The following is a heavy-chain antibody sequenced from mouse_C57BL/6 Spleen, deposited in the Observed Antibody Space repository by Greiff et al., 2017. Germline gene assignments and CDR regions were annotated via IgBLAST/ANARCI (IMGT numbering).Heavy chain of an antibody. Sequence: QVQLQQPGAELVKPGASVKLSCKASGYTFTSYWMHWVKQRPGQGLAWIGMIHPNSGSTNYNEKFKSKATLTVDKSSSTAYMQLSSLTSEDSAVYYCARLTTVPFYAMDYWGQGTSVTVSS. CDR2: IHPNSGST. CDR3: ARLTTVPFYAMDY. V-gene: IGHV1-64*01. D-gene: IGHD1-1*01. J-gene: IGHJ4*01. CDR1: GYTFTSYW.